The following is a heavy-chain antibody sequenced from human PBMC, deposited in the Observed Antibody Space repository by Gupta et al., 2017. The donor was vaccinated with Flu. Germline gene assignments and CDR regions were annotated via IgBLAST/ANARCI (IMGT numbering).Heavy chain of an antibody. D-gene: IGHD3-3*01. V-gene: IGHV1-69*06. CDR1: GGTFSSYA. CDR3: ARDQYDFGSGYRSPGYFDY. J-gene: IGHJ4*02. CDR2: IIPIFGTA. Sequence: QVQLVQSGAEVKKPGSSVKVSCKASGGTFSSYAISWVRQAPGQGLEWMGGIIPIFGTANYAQKFQGRVTITADKSTSTAYMELSSLRSEETAVYYGARDQYDFGSGYRSPGYFDYGGQGTLVTVSS.